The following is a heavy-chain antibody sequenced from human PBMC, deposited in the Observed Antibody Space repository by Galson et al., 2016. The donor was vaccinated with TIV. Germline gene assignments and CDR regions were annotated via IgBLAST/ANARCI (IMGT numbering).Heavy chain of an antibody. J-gene: IGHJ6*02. CDR1: GYTFTGYY. Sequence: SVKVSCKASGYTFTGYYIHWVRQAPGQGLEWMGWINPSSGGTNYAQKFQGRVTMTRDTSISTAYMELTRLRSDDTAVFYCARVLMPVAFGAYYYYGMDVWGQGTTVTVSS. D-gene: IGHD3-10*01. V-gene: IGHV1-2*02. CDR3: ARVLMPVAFGAYYYYGMDV. CDR2: INPSSGGT.